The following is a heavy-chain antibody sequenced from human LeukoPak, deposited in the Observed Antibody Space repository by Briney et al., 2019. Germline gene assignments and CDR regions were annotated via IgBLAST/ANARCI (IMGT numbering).Heavy chain of an antibody. CDR2: IYPGDSDT. J-gene: IGHJ4*02. CDR1: GYIFTSYW. D-gene: IGHD3-22*01. Sequence: GESLKISCKGSGYIFTSYWIGWLRQMPGKGLEWMGVIYPGDSDTRYSPSFQGQVTISADKSIITAYLQWSSLKASDTAMYYCARGGGYYDSSGYYLGDYWGQGTLVTVSS. CDR3: ARGGGYYDSSGYYLGDY. V-gene: IGHV5-51*01.